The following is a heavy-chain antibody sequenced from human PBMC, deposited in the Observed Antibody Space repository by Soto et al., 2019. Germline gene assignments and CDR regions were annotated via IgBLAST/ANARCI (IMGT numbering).Heavy chain of an antibody. CDR1: GYTFTSDH. J-gene: IGHJ6*02. CDR2: IDPNGGTT. CDR3: ARSPGKHYGLDL. Sequence: ASVKVSSKVSGYTFTSDHIHWERHTPGQGLDWMGIIDPNGGTTNSARVLGGRISLTRDTSTSTVYMELSRLTVQGTAVYCWARSPGKHYGLDLWGQGTTVTVS. V-gene: IGHV1-46*04.